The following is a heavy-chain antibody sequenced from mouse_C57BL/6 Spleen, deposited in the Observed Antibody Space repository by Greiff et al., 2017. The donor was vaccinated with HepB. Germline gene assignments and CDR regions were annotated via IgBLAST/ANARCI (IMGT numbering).Heavy chain of an antibody. CDR1: GYTFTDYN. CDR2: INPNNGGT. D-gene: IGHD1-1*01. Sequence: VQLQQSGPELVKPGASVKIPCKASGYTFTDYNMDWVKQSHGKSLEWIGDINPNNGGTIYNQKFKGKATLTVDKSSSPAYMELRSLTSEDTAVYYCARSGYYGSSTGFAYWGQGTLVTVSA. V-gene: IGHV1-18*01. J-gene: IGHJ3*01. CDR3: ARSGYYGSSTGFAY.